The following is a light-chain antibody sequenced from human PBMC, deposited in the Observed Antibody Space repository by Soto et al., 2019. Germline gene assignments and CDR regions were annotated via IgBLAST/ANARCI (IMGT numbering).Light chain of an antibody. J-gene: IGKJ3*01. CDR3: KQRSNWPPDIT. Sequence: EIVLTQSPATLSLSPGERATLSCRASQSVSSYLAWYQQKPGQAPRLLIYDASNRATGIPARFSGSGSGTVFTLTISSLAPEDFAVYYCKQRSNWPPDITFGPGTNVDIK. V-gene: IGKV3-11*01. CDR1: QSVSSY. CDR2: DAS.